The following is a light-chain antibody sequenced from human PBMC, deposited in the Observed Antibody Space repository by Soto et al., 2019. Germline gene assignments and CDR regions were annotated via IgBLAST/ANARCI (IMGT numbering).Light chain of an antibody. CDR3: SSYTSSSTWV. CDR2: EVS. J-gene: IGLJ3*02. V-gene: IGLV2-14*01. Sequence: QSALTQPASVSGSPGQSITIPCTGTSSDVCGYNYVSWYQQHPGKAPKLMIYEVSNRPSGVSNRFSGSKSGNTASLTISGLQAEDEADYYCSSYTSSSTWVFGGGPKLTVL. CDR1: SSDVCGYNY.